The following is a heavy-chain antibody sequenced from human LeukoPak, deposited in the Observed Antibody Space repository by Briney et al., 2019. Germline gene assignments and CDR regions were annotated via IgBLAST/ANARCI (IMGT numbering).Heavy chain of an antibody. J-gene: IGHJ3*02. CDR3: ARDRVMITFGGVIVMDSFDI. D-gene: IGHD3-16*02. CDR1: GYTLTYA. V-gene: IGHV1-2*02. Sequence: ASVKVSCKASGYTLTYAISWVRQAPGQGLEWMGWINPNSGGTNYAQKFQGRVTMTRDTSISTAYMELSGLRSDDTAVYYCARDRVMITFGGVIVMDSFDIWGQGTMVTVSS. CDR2: INPNSGGT.